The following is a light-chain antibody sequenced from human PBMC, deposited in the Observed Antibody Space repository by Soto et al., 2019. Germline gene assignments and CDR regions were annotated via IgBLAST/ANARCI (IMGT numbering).Light chain of an antibody. CDR3: QQSSNWIIT. CDR1: QIVSSY. J-gene: IGKJ5*01. Sequence: EIVFTQSAATLSLSPCEIATLSCRASQIVSSYLAWYQQKPGQAPKLLIYDASNRDTGIPARFSGSGSGTDFTLTISSLEPEDFAVYYCQQSSNWIITFGQGTRLEIK. V-gene: IGKV3-11*01. CDR2: DAS.